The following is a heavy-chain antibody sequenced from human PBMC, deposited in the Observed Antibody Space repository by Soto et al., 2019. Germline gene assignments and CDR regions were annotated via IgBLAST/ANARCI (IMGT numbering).Heavy chain of an antibody. Sequence: SETLSLTCAVYGGSFSGYYWSWIRQPPGKGLEWIGEINHSGSTNYNPSLKSRVTISVDTSRNQFPLKLSSVTAADTAVYYCARYDSSYALFDYWGQGTLVTVSS. CDR2: INHSGST. D-gene: IGHD3-22*01. CDR3: ARYDSSYALFDY. CDR1: GGSFSGYY. J-gene: IGHJ4*02. V-gene: IGHV4-34*01.